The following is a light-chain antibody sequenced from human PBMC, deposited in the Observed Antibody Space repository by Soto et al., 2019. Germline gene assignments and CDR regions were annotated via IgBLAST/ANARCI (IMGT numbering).Light chain of an antibody. CDR2: DAS. V-gene: IGKV1-5*01. CDR1: QSIRYW. Sequence: DIQMTQSPSTLSASVGDRVTITCRASQSIRYWVAWYQHKPGKAPKLLIYDASTLESGVPTRFSGSGSGTEFTLTISSLHPDDFATYYCQQYNILSTFGQGTKVEIK. CDR3: QQYNILST. J-gene: IGKJ1*01.